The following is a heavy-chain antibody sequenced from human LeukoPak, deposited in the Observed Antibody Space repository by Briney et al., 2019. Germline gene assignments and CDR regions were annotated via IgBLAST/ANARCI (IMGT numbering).Heavy chain of an antibody. Sequence: ASVKVSCKASGYTFTSYGISWVRQAPGQGLEWMGGISAYNGNTNYAQKLQGRVTMTTDTSTSTAYMELRSLRSDDTAVYYCARSGYSSSWYEVLYFDYWGQGTLVTVSS. V-gene: IGHV1-18*01. D-gene: IGHD6-13*01. CDR2: ISAYNGNT. CDR3: ARSGYSSSWYEVLYFDY. J-gene: IGHJ4*02. CDR1: GYTFTSYG.